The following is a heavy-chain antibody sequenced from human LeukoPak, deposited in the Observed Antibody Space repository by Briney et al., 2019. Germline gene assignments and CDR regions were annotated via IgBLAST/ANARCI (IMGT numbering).Heavy chain of an antibody. CDR2: IYNSGST. V-gene: IGHV4-59*01. D-gene: IGHD3-3*01. CDR1: SGSISSDH. CDR3: ARWDYWSGYVFDY. Sequence: PSETLSLTCTVSSGSISSDHWSWIRQPPGKGLEWIGYIYNSGSTNYSPSLKSRVTISVDTSKHQFSLKLSSVTAADTAMYYCARWDYWSGYVFDYWGQGTLVTVSS. J-gene: IGHJ4*02.